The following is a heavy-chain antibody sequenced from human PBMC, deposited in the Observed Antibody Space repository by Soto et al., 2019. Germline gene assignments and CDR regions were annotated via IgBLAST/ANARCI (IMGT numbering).Heavy chain of an antibody. CDR3: ARSSYDSSGYYYSNDY. D-gene: IGHD3-22*01. J-gene: IGHJ4*02. V-gene: IGHV1-8*01. CDR1: GYTFTRYD. CDR2: MNPNSGNT. Sequence: ASVKVSCKASGYTFTRYDINWVRQATGQGLEWMGWMNPNSGNTGYAQKFQGRVTMTRNTSISTAYMELSSLRSEDTAVYYCARSSYDSSGYYYSNDYWGQGTLVTVSS.